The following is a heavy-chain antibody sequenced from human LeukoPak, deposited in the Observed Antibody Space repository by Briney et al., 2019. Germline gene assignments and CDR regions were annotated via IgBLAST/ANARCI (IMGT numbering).Heavy chain of an antibody. J-gene: IGHJ4*02. D-gene: IGHD2-15*01. V-gene: IGHV3-48*01. CDR3: VRVKGSYFDY. CDR2: ISSSGSAI. CDR1: GFPLSSYS. Sequence: GGSLRLSCAASGFPLSSYSINWVRQAPGKGLEWVSYISSSGSAIYYVDSVKGRFTVPRDNAKNSLFLQMNSPRAEDTAVYYCVRVKGSYFDYWGQGALVTVSS.